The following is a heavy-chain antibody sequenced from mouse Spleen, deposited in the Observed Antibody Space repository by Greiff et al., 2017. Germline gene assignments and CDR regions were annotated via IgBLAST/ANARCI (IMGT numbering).Heavy chain of an antibody. D-gene: IGHD3-3*01. CDR1: GYTFTDYN. V-gene: IGHV1-22*01. Sequence: EVQLQQSGPELVKPGASVKMSCKASGYTFTDYNMHWVKQSHGKSLEWIGYINPNNGGTSYNQKFKGKATLTVNKSSSTAYMELRSLTSEDSAVYYCATGLGRGYFDVWGAGTTVTVSS. CDR2: INPNNGGT. J-gene: IGHJ1*01. CDR3: ATGLGRGYFDV.